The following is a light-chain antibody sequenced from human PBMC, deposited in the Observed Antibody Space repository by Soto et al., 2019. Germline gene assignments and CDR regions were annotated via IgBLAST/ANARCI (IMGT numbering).Light chain of an antibody. V-gene: IGKV3-20*01. Sequence: EIVLTQSPGTLSLSPGERATLSCRASQSVTSTYLAWYQQQPGQAPRLLIYGVSNRAAGIADRFSGSGSGTDFSLTISRLEPEDFAVYICQQYGSTPPTFGQGTKLEIK. CDR3: QQYGSTPPT. J-gene: IGKJ2*01. CDR2: GVS. CDR1: QSVTSTY.